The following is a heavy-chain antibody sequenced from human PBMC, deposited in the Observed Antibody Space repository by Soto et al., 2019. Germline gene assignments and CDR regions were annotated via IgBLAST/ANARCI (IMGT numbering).Heavy chain of an antibody. CDR3: AKERFSTAFDS. D-gene: IGHD3-3*02. CDR1: GLTFSSDA. Sequence: GGSLRLSCAASGLTFSSDAMSWVRQVPGKGLEWVSTISGGGFATYHADSVKGRITISRDNSKNALYLQMSSLRADDTAVYYCAKERFSTAFDSWGQGTLVTVSS. J-gene: IGHJ4*02. CDR2: ISGGGFAT. V-gene: IGHV3-23*01.